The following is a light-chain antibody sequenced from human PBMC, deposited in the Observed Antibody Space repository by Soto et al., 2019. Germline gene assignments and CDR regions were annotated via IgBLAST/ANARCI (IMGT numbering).Light chain of an antibody. CDR1: SSDVGAYDY. V-gene: IGLV2-8*01. Sequence: QCVLTQPPSASGSPGQSVTISCTWTSSDVGAYDYVSWYQQHPGKAPKLMIYEINKRPSGVPDRFSGSKSGNTASLTVSGLQAEDEADYYCSSFAGSNNFPYVFGTGTKVNVL. CDR3: SSFAGSNNFPYV. J-gene: IGLJ1*01. CDR2: EIN.